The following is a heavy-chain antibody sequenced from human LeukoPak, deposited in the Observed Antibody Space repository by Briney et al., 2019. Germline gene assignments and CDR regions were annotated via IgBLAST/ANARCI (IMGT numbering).Heavy chain of an antibody. Sequence: SETLSLTCAVSGYSISSGYYWVWIRQPPGKGLEWIGSIYHSGSTYYDPSLKSRVTISVDTSKNQFSLKLSSVTAADTAVYYCARHSHHVTYYDFWSGYYTEGFDYWGQGTLVTVSS. CDR1: GYSISSGYY. CDR3: ARHSHHVTYYDFWSGYYTEGFDY. J-gene: IGHJ4*02. D-gene: IGHD3-3*01. CDR2: IYHSGST. V-gene: IGHV4-38-2*01.